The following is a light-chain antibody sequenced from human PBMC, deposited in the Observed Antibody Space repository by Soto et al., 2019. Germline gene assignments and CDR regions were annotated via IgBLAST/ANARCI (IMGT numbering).Light chain of an antibody. CDR2: AAS. J-gene: IGKJ2*01. V-gene: IGKV1-39*01. Sequence: DIQMTQSPSSLSASVGDRVTITCRASQGVSAYLIWYQQRQGRAPKLLIYAASKLLSGVPSRFSGSGSGTNFTLTINSLQPEDFATYYCQQSYRTPHTFGQGTKLETK. CDR3: QQSYRTPHT. CDR1: QGVSAY.